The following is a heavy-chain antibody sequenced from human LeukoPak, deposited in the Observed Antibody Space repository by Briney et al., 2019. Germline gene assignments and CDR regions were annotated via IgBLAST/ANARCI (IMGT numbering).Heavy chain of an antibody. V-gene: IGHV3-21*01. J-gene: IGHJ4*02. Sequence: PGGSLRLSCAASGFTFGSYSMNWVRQAPGKGLEWVSSISSSSSYIYYADSVKGRFTISRDNAKNSLYLQMNSLRAEDTAVYYCARDLDDSSGYGFDYWGQGTLVTVSS. CDR2: ISSSSSYI. D-gene: IGHD3-22*01. CDR3: ARDLDDSSGYGFDY. CDR1: GFTFGSYS.